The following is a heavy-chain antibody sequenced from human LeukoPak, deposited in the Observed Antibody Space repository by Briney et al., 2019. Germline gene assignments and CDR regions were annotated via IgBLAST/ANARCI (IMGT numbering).Heavy chain of an antibody. CDR1: GGTFSSYA. CDR2: IIPIFGTA. D-gene: IGHD3-9*01. CDR3: ARDGHYDILTGYQTDDAFDI. J-gene: IGHJ3*02. Sequence: ASVKVSCKASGGTFSSYAISWVRQAPGQGLEWMGGIIPIFGTANYALKFQGRVTITADESTSTAYMELSSLRSEDTAVYYCARDGHYDILTGYQTDDAFDIWGQGTMVTVSS. V-gene: IGHV1-69*13.